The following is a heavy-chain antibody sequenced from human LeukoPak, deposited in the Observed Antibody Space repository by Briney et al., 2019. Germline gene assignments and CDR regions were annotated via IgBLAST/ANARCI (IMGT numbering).Heavy chain of an antibody. CDR2: INPNSGGT. D-gene: IGHD2-2*01. Sequence: EASVTVSCKASGYTFTGYYMHWVRQAPGQGLEWMGWINPNSGGTNYAQKFQGRVTMTRDTSISTAYMELSRLRSDDTAVYYCARDGYCSSTSCYGWFDPWGQGTLVTVSS. CDR1: GYTFTGYY. CDR3: ARDGYCSSTSCYGWFDP. J-gene: IGHJ5*02. V-gene: IGHV1-2*02.